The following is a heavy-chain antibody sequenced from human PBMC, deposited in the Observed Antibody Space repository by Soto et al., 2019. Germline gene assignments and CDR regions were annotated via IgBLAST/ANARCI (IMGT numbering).Heavy chain of an antibody. CDR2: IYTSGST. D-gene: IGHD6-6*01. CDR1: GGSISSYY. J-gene: IGHJ5*02. Sequence: SETLSLTCTVSGGSISSYYWSWIRQPAGKGLEWIGRIYTSGSTNYNPSLKSRVTMSVDTSKNQFSLKLSSVTAADTAVYYCARDPFGEYSTSGNWFDPWGQRTLVTVSS. CDR3: ARDPFGEYSTSGNWFDP. V-gene: IGHV4-4*07.